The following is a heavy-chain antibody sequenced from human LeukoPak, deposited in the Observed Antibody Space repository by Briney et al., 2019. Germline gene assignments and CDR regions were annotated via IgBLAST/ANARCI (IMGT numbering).Heavy chain of an antibody. V-gene: IGHV3-23*01. D-gene: IGHD3-22*01. CDR3: ARDRLLYYYDSGPTGHFQH. CDR1: GFTFSTYA. J-gene: IGHJ1*01. Sequence: GGSLRLSCAASGFTFSTYAMSWVRQAPGKGLEWVSAISGTGNSPYYGDSVKGRFTISRDNSKNTLYLQMSSLRADDTAVYYCARDRLLYYYDSGPTGHFQHWGQGTLVTV. CDR2: ISGTGNSP.